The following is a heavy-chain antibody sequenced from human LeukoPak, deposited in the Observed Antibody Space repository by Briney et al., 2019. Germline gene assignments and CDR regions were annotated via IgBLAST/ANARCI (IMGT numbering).Heavy chain of an antibody. Sequence: GGSLRLSCAASGFTFSTYEMNWVRQAPGKGLEWVSYISSSSSTIYYADSVKGRFTISRDNAKNSLYLQMNSLRAEDTAVYYCARVLMYYDILTGYYPDDAFDIWGQGTMVTVSS. V-gene: IGHV3-48*01. CDR1: GFTFSTYE. CDR3: ARVLMYYDILTGYYPDDAFDI. D-gene: IGHD3-9*01. CDR2: ISSSSSTI. J-gene: IGHJ3*02.